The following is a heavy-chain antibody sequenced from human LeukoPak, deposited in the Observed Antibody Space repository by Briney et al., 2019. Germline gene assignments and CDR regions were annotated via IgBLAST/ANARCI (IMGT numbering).Heavy chain of an antibody. CDR3: AKSASSGWSNYYMDV. Sequence: ASVKVSCKASGYSFTNYAMNWVRQAPGQGLEWMGWINPNSGGTNYAQKFQGRVTVTRDTSISTAYMEVNSLGSDDTAVYYCAKSASSGWSNYYMDVWGKGTTVIVSS. V-gene: IGHV1-2*02. J-gene: IGHJ6*03. CDR2: INPNSGGT. CDR1: GYSFTNYA. D-gene: IGHD6-13*01.